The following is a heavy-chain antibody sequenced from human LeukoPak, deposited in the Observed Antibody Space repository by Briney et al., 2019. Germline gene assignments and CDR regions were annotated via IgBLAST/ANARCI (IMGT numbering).Heavy chain of an antibody. CDR2: IYTSGST. V-gene: IGHV4-4*07. CDR3: ASRRDGYNDAFDI. Sequence: SETLSLACTVSGGSISSYYWSWIRQPAGKGLEWIGRIYTSGSTNYNPSLKSRVTMSVDTSKNQFSLKLSSVTAADTAVYYCASRRDGYNDAFDIWGQGTMVTVSS. J-gene: IGHJ3*02. CDR1: GGSISSYY. D-gene: IGHD5-12*01.